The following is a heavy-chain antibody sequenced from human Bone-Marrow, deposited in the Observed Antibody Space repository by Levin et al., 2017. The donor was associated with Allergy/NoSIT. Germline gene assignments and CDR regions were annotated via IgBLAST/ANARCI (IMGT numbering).Heavy chain of an antibody. CDR2: ISSSGSTI. CDR1: GFTFSDYY. Sequence: GGSLRLSCAASGFTFSDYYMSWIRQAPGKGLEWVSYISSSGSTIYYADSVKGRFTISRDNAKNSLYLQMNSLRAEDTAVYYCAREEMTTVTTSLGYWGQGTLVTVSS. V-gene: IGHV3-11*01. J-gene: IGHJ4*02. CDR3: AREEMTTVTTSLGY. D-gene: IGHD4-17*01.